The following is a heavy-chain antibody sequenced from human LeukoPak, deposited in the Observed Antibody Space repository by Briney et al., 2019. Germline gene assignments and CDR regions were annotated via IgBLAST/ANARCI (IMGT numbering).Heavy chain of an antibody. CDR2: IYYSGST. CDR1: GDSISSYY. D-gene: IGHD5-24*01. V-gene: IGHV4-59*01. CDR3: ARGGRRDGYTDY. J-gene: IGHJ4*02. Sequence: SETLSLTCTVSGDSISSYYWSWIRQPPGKGLEWIGDIYYSGSTNYNPSLKSRVTISVDTSKNQFSLKLSSVTAADMAVYYCARGGRRDGYTDYWGQGTLVTVSS.